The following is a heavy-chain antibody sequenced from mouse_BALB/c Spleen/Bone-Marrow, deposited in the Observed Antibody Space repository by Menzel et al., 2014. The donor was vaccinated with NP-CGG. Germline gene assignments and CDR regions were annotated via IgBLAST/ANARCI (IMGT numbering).Heavy chain of an antibody. CDR2: ILPGSGTA. Sequence: QVQLQQSGAELMKPGASVKISCKATGYTFSNYWIDWVKQRPGHGLEWIGEILPGSGTANYNEKFKGKATFTAYTSSNSAYMKLSGLTSDESSLYYCAGASVVPYYFDYWGQGTTLTVSS. D-gene: IGHD1-1*01. J-gene: IGHJ2*01. CDR1: GYTFSNYW. V-gene: IGHV1-9*01. CDR3: AGASVVPYYFDY.